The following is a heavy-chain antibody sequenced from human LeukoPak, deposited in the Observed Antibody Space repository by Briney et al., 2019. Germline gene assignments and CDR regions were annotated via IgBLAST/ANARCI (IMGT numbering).Heavy chain of an antibody. J-gene: IGHJ4*02. CDR3: ARQDMYSGSSYARRHFDY. V-gene: IGHV4-39*01. CDR2: IYYSGST. Sequence: PSETLSLTCTVSGGSISSSSYYWGWIRQPPGKGLEWIGSIYYSGSTYYNPSLKSRVTISVDTSKNQFSLKLSSVTAADTAGYYCARQDMYSGSSYARRHFDYRGQGILVAVSS. CDR1: GGSISSSSYY. D-gene: IGHD1-26*01.